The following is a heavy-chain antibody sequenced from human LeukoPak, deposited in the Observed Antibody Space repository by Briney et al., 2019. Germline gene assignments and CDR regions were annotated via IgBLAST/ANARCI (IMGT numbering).Heavy chain of an antibody. J-gene: IGHJ4*02. CDR2: VYSGSNTI. CDR3: ARGRSIDN. V-gene: IGHV3-48*02. Sequence: PGGSLRLSCAASGFTFSSYSMNWVRQAPGKGLEWVSCVYSGSNTIYYADSVKGRFTVSRDDAKNSLYLQMNSLRDEDTAVYYCARGRSIDNWGQGTLVTVSS. CDR1: GFTFSSYS.